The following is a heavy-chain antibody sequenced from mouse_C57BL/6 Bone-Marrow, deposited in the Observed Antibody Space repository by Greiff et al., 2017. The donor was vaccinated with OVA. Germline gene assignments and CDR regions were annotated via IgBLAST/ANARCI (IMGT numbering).Heavy chain of an antibody. V-gene: IGHV1-26*01. CDR2: INPNNGGT. D-gene: IGHD1-1*01. CDR3: AREPCYGSSYAMDY. Sequence: EVQLQQSGPELVKPGASVKISCKASGYTFTDYYMNWVKQSHGKSLEWIGDINPNNGGTSYNQKFKGKATLTVDKSSSTAYMELRSLTSEDSAVYYCAREPCYGSSYAMDYWGHGTSVTVSS. J-gene: IGHJ4*01. CDR1: GYTFTDYY.